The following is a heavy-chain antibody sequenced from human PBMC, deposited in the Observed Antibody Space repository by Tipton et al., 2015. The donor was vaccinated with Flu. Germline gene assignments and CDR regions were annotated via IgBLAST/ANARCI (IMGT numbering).Heavy chain of an antibody. D-gene: IGHD2-2*01. J-gene: IGHJ4*02. V-gene: IGHV4-59*12. CDR2: IYNSKYT. Sequence: TLSLTCTLSGGSIGSYYWNWIRQPPGKGLEWIGYIYNSKYTKYNPSLESRVTISADTSKKQFSLRLRSVTAADTAVYYCARDPSLGMPDYFDYWGQGTLVTASS. CDR1: GGSIGSYY. CDR3: ARDPSLGMPDYFDY.